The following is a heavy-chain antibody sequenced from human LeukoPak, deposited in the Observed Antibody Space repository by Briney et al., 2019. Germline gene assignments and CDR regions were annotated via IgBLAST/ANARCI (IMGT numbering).Heavy chain of an antibody. CDR2: IYYSGST. CDR3: ARDLEDYVADYYYMDV. Sequence: SETLSLTCTVSGVSITSYYWSWVRQPPGKGLEWIGYIYYSGSTNYNPSLKSRVTISVDKSKNQFSLKLSSVTAADTAVYYCARDLEDYVADYYYMDVWGKGTTVTVSS. D-gene: IGHD4-17*01. V-gene: IGHV4-59*12. J-gene: IGHJ6*03. CDR1: GVSITSYY.